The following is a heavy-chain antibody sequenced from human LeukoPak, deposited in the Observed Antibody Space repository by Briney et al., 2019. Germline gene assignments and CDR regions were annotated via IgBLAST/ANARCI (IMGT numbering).Heavy chain of an antibody. V-gene: IGHV6-1*01. CDR2: TYYRSKWYN. D-gene: IGHD1-14*01. J-gene: IGHJ3*02. CDR1: GDSVSSNSAA. CDR3: ARESTTLLPTDSVNAFDI. Sequence: PSQTLSLTCAISGDSVSSNSAAWNWIRQSPSRGLEWLGRTYYRSKWYNDYAVSVKSRITINPDTSKNQFSLQLNSVTPEDTAVYYCARESTTLLPTDSVNAFDIWGQGTMVTVSS.